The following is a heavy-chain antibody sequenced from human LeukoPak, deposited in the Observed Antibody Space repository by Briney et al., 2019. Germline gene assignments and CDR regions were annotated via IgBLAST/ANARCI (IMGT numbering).Heavy chain of an antibody. CDR3: ARLRGPIRISIRRIFDY. CDR2: IYPGDSDT. J-gene: IGHJ4*02. CDR1: GYNFSTYW. Sequence: GESLKISCQGSGYNFSTYWIAWVRQMPGKGLEWMGIIYPGDSDTRYSPSFQGQVTISADKSISAAYLQWSSLKAPDTAMYYCARLRGPIRISIRRIFDYWGQGTLVTVSS. D-gene: IGHD1-14*01. V-gene: IGHV5-51*01.